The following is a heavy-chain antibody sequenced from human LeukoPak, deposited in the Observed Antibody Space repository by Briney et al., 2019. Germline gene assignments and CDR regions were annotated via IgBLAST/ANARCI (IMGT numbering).Heavy chain of an antibody. CDR1: GFTFSSYA. Sequence: GGSLRLSCAASGFTFSSYAMSWVRQAPGKGLEWVSAISGSGGSTYYADSVKGRFTISRDNSKNTLYLQMNSLRAEDTAVYYCAKALYYYDSSGPHYWGQGTLVTVSS. V-gene: IGHV3-23*01. J-gene: IGHJ4*02. CDR2: ISGSGGST. CDR3: AKALYYYDSSGPHY. D-gene: IGHD3-22*01.